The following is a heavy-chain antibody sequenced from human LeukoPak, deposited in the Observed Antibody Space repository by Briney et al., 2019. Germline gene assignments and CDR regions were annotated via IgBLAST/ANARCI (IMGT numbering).Heavy chain of an antibody. CDR2: INHSGST. CDR1: GGSFSGYY. CDR3: ARIENYYDSSGYSL. V-gene: IGHV4-34*01. J-gene: IGHJ4*02. D-gene: IGHD3-22*01. Sequence: SETLSLTCAVYGGSFSGYYWSRIRQPPGKGLEWIGEINHSGSTNYNPSLKSRVTISVDTSKNQFSLKLSSVTAADTAVYYCARIENYYDSSGYSLWGQGTLVTVSS.